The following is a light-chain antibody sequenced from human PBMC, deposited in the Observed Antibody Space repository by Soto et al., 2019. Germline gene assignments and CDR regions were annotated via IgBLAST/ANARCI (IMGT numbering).Light chain of an antibody. CDR1: QSISTW. V-gene: IGKV1-5*03. J-gene: IGKJ1*01. Sequence: DIQMTQSPSTLSASVGDRVTITCRASQSISTWLAWYQQKPGKAPKLMIYAASRLESGVPSRFSGSGSGTEFTLTISSLQPYDSATYYCQQYDHYWTFGQGTKVEIK. CDR2: AAS. CDR3: QQYDHYWT.